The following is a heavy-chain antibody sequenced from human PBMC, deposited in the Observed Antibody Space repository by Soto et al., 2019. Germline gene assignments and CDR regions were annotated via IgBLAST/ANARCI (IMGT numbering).Heavy chain of an antibody. V-gene: IGHV4-34*01. CDR2: INHSGST. D-gene: IGHD5-12*01. CDR3: ASLVATLYDWYFDL. Sequence: QVQLQQWGAGLLKPSETLSLTCAVYGGSSSGYYWSWIRQPPGKGLEWIGEINHSGSTNYNPSLKSRVTISVDTSKNQFSLKLSSVTAADTAVYYCASLVATLYDWYFDLWGRGTLVTVSS. CDR1: GGSSSGYY. J-gene: IGHJ2*01.